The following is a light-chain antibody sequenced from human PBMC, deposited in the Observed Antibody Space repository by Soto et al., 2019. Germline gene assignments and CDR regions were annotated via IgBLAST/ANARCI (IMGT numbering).Light chain of an antibody. Sequence: QAVVTQEPSLTVSPGGAVTLTCGSSTGAVTSGHYPYWFQQKPGQAPRTLIYDTSNKHSWTPARFSGSLLGGKAALPLSGAQPEDEAEYYCLLSYRGARPVFGGGTKVTVL. V-gene: IGLV7-46*01. CDR2: DTS. CDR1: TGAVTSGHY. CDR3: LLSYRGARPV. J-gene: IGLJ3*02.